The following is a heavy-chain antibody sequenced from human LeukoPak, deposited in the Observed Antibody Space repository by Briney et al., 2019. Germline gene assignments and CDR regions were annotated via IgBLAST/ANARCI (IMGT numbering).Heavy chain of an antibody. Sequence: PSETLSLTCTVSGGSISSGGYYWSWIRQHPGTGLEWIGYIYYSGSTYYNPSLKSRVTISVDTSKNQFSLKLSSVTAADTAVYYCARGHYDFWSGYSHHYYGMDVWGQGTTVTVSS. CDR3: ARGHYDFWSGYSHHYYGMDV. CDR2: IYYSGST. D-gene: IGHD3-3*01. J-gene: IGHJ6*02. CDR1: GGSISSGGYY. V-gene: IGHV4-31*03.